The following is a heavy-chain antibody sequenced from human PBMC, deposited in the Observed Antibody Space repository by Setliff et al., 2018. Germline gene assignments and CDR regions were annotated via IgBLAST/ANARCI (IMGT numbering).Heavy chain of an antibody. CDR1: GASISSSYW. CDR2: IYHRGSA. Sequence: SETLSLTCAVSGASISSSYWWSWVRQPPGKGLECIGEIYHRGSAYYNPSLRSRVTMSVDRSKNQFSLKLRSVTAADTAMYYCAKGGTYRYFDYWGQGTLVTVSS. J-gene: IGHJ4*02. V-gene: IGHV4-4*02. CDR3: AKGGTYRYFDY.